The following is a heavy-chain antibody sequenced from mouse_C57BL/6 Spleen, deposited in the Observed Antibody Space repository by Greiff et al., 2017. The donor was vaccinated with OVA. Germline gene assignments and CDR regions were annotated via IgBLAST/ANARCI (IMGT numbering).Heavy chain of an antibody. CDR2: IDPENGDT. V-gene: IGHV14-4*01. D-gene: IGHD1-1*01. J-gene: IGHJ1*03. CDR1: GFNIKDDY. Sequence: VQLQQSGAELVRPGASVKLSCTASGFNIKDDYMHWVKQRPEQGLEWIGWIDPENGDTEYASKFQGKATITADTSSNTAYLQLSSLTSEDTAVYYCATYGSSSLWYFEVWGTEATGTVSS. CDR3: ATYGSSSLWYFEV.